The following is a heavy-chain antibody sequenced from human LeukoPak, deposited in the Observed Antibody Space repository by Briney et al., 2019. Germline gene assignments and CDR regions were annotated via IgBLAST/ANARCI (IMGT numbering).Heavy chain of an antibody. D-gene: IGHD1-26*01. CDR3: ARGNWEPRIDY. V-gene: IGHV4-4*07. J-gene: IGHJ4*02. CDR1: GGSFSGYY. Sequence: SETLSLTCTVYGGSFSGYYWSWIRQPAGKGLGWIGRIYTSGSTNYNPSLKSRVTMSVDTSKNQFSLKLSSVTAADTAVYYCARGNWEPRIDYWGQGTLVTVSS. CDR2: IYTSGST.